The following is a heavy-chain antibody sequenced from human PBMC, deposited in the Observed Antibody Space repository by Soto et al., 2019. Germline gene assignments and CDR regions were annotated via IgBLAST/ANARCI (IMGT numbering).Heavy chain of an antibody. D-gene: IGHD6-13*01. CDR2: IIPIFGTA. J-gene: IGHJ4*02. CDR1: GGTFSSYA. Sequence: QVQLVQSGAEVKKPGSSVKVSCKASGGTFSSYAISWVRQAPGQGLEWMGGIIPIFGTANYAQKFQGRVTITADESTSTDYMELSSLRSEDTAVYYCAREVGQQLVPYLDYWGQGTLVTVSS. V-gene: IGHV1-69*12. CDR3: AREVGQQLVPYLDY.